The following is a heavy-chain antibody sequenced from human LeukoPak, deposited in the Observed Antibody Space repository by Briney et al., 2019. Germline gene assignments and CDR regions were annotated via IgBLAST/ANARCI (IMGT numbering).Heavy chain of an antibody. CDR2: MSASDNSA. CDR1: GFSVSDHA. CDR3: AKGQRIGGWFDP. J-gene: IGHJ5*02. D-gene: IGHD1-1*01. V-gene: IGHV3-23*01. Sequence: GGSLRLSCEVSGFSVSDHAMTWVRQPPSKGLEWVSVMSASDNSAHYADSVKGRFTIYRDNSENTLYLQMNSLSVEDTAVYYCAKGQRIGGWFDPWGQGTLVTVSS.